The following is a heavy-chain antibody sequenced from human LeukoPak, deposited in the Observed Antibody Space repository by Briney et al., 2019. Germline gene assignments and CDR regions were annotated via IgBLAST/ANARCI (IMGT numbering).Heavy chain of an antibody. Sequence: GRSLRLSCAASGFTFSSYAMHWVRQAPGKGLEWVAVISYDGSNKYYADSVKGRFTISRDNSKNTLYLQMNSLRAEDTAVYYCARDQIAVAGTPYYWGQGTLVTVSS. CDR3: ARDQIAVAGTPYY. J-gene: IGHJ4*02. CDR2: ISYDGSNK. D-gene: IGHD6-19*01. V-gene: IGHV3-30*04. CDR1: GFTFSSYA.